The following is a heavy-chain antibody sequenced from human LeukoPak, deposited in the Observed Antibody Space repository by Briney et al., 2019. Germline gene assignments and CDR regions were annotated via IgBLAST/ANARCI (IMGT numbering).Heavy chain of an antibody. Sequence: PGGSLRLSCAASGFTFRSFRMSWVRHAPGKGLEWVANIKKDGSERCYMDSVKGRFTISRDNAKNSLYLRLSSLRAEDTAVYYCAREPYYYYYYMDVWGKGTTVTVSS. CDR3: AREPYYYYYYMDV. CDR1: GFTFRSFR. CDR2: IKKDGSER. J-gene: IGHJ6*03. V-gene: IGHV3-7*01.